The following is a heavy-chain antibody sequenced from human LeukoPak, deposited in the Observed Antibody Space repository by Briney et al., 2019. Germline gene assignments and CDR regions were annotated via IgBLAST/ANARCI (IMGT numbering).Heavy chain of an antibody. CDR3: ARGPTVGSGSSGYFDY. D-gene: IGHD3-10*01. V-gene: IGHV4-34*01. Sequence: SETLSLTCAVYAGSFSGYYWSWIRQPPGKGLEWIGEINHSGSTNYNPSLKSRVTISVDTSKNQFSLKLSSVTAADTAVYYCARGPTVGSGSSGYFDYWGQGTLVTVSS. J-gene: IGHJ4*02. CDR2: INHSGST. CDR1: AGSFSGYY.